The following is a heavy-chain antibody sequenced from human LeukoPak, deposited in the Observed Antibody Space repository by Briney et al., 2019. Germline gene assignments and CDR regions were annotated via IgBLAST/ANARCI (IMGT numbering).Heavy chain of an antibody. CDR3: ARSQTGSSSWYYFDY. CDR1: AFTFSSYE. V-gene: IGHV3-48*03. Sequence: GGSLRRSCAAAAFTFSSYEMNWVRQAPGKGLEWVSYISSSGSTIFHKVSVKGRFTITRDNAKNSLYLQRNSRRAEDTAVYYFARSQTGSSSWYYFDYWGQGTLVTVSS. D-gene: IGHD6-13*01. J-gene: IGHJ4*02. CDR2: ISSSGSTI.